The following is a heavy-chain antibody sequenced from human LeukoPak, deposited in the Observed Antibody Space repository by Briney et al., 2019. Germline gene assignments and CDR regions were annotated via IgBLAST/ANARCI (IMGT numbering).Heavy chain of an antibody. CDR1: GFTFSSYA. D-gene: IGHD2-2*02. J-gene: IGHJ4*02. V-gene: IGHV3-30*04. CDR2: ISCDGSNK. Sequence: GGSLRFSCAASGFTFSSYAMHWVRQAPGKGLEWVAVISCDGSNKYYADSVKGRFTISRDNSKNTLYLQMNSLRAEDTAVYYCARDLWAKIVVPAAIYAHWGQGTLVTVSS. CDR3: ARDLWAKIVVPAAIYAH.